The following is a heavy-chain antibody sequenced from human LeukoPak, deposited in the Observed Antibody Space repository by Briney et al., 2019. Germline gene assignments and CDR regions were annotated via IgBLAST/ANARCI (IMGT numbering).Heavy chain of an antibody. D-gene: IGHD3-10*01. CDR3: ASSGLVRGAFDI. CDR1: EYTFTSYV. J-gene: IGHJ3*02. CDR2: INAGNGNT. Sequence: ASVKVSCKASEYTFTSYVIQWVRQAPGQRLEWMGWINAGNGNTKYSQKFQGRVTITRDTSASTAYMELSSLRSEDTAVYYCASSGLVRGAFDIWGQGTMVTVSS. V-gene: IGHV1-3*01.